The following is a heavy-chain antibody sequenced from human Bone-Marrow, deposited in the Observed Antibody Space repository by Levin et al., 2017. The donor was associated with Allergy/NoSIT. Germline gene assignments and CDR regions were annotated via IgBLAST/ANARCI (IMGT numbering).Heavy chain of an antibody. D-gene: IGHD6-6*01. J-gene: IGHJ4*02. Sequence: GESLKISCVASGFTFSDHYMDWVRQAPGKGLEWVGRIRNKANSYTTEYAASVKGRFTISRDDSKNSLYLQMDSLETEDTAVYYCAKYISSSRVFDYWGQGTLVTVSS. CDR1: GFTFSDHY. V-gene: IGHV3-72*01. CDR2: IRNKANSYTT. CDR3: AKYISSSRVFDY.